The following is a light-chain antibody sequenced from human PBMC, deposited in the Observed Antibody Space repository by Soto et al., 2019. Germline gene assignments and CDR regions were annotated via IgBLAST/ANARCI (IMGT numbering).Light chain of an antibody. CDR1: QSVSSN. CDR3: QQYNNWPLT. V-gene: IGKV3-15*01. Sequence: EIFLTKSPATLSVSTVEGATLSCRASQSVSSNLAWYQQKPGQAPRLLIYGASTRATGIPARFSGSGSGTEFTLTISSLQSEDFAVYYCQQYNNWPLTFGGGAKVDI. J-gene: IGKJ4*01. CDR2: GAS.